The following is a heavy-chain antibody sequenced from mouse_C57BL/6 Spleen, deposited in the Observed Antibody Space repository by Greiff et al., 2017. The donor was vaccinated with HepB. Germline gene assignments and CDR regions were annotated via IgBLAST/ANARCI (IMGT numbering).Heavy chain of an antibody. D-gene: IGHD1-1*01. CDR2: IWRGGST. Sequence: QVQLKESGPGLVQPSQSLSITCTVSGFSLTSYGVHWVRQSPGKGLEWLGVIWRGGSTDYNAAFMSRLSITKDNSKSQVFFKMNSLQADDTAIYYCAKPSTVVGPWYFDVWGTGTTVTVSS. CDR1: GFSLTSYG. J-gene: IGHJ1*03. CDR3: AKPSTVVGPWYFDV. V-gene: IGHV2-5*01.